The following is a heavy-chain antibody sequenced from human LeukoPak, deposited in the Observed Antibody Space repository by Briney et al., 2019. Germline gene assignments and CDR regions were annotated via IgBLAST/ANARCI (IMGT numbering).Heavy chain of an antibody. D-gene: IGHD4-23*01. V-gene: IGHV3-23*01. Sequence: GSLRLSCAASGFTLSIHAMNWVRQAPGKGLEWISTVSASGGSTYYTDSIKGRFTISRDNSKNTLYLQMNSLRADDTAVYYCAKLTVVDYWGQGTLVTVSS. CDR1: GFTLSIHA. CDR3: AKLTVVDY. CDR2: VSASGGST. J-gene: IGHJ4*02.